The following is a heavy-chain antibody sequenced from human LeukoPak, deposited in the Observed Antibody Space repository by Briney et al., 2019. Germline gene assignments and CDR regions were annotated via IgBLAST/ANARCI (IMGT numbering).Heavy chain of an antibody. CDR1: GYTFTSNA. J-gene: IGHJ4*02. Sequence: ASVKVSCKTSGYTFTSNAITWVRPAPGQGLDWIGWINPYNGARDSAQRFQDRVTMTTDTSTSTAYMELNSLRSDDTAVYYCARMQGSLGGFDSWGQGALVTVSS. D-gene: IGHD1-26*01. CDR2: INPYNGAR. CDR3: ARMQGSLGGFDS. V-gene: IGHV1-18*01.